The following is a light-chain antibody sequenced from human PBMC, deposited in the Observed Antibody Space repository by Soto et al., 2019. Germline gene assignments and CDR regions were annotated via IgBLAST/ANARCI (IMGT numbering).Light chain of an antibody. CDR2: LGS. CDR1: QSLLHRNGYNY. Sequence: DIVMTQSPLSLPVTPGEPASISCRSSQSLLHRNGYNYLDWYLQKPGQSPQLLIYLGSSRASGVPDRFSGSESGTDFTLNISRVEAEDVGIHYCMQALQTPITFGQGTRLEIK. CDR3: MQALQTPIT. J-gene: IGKJ5*01. V-gene: IGKV2-28*01.